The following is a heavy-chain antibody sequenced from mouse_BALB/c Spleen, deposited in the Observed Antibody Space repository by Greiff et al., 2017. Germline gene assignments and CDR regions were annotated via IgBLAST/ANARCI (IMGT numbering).Heavy chain of an antibody. D-gene: IGHD6-2*01. CDR1: GFTFSSFG. CDR3: ARSGGPSLYFDY. Sequence: DVMLVESGGGLVQPGGSRKLSCAASGFTFSSFGMHWVRQAPEKGLEWVAYISSGSSTIYYADTVKGRFTISRDNPKNTLFLQMTSLRSEDTAMYYCARSGGPSLYFDYWGQGTTLTVSS. J-gene: IGHJ2*01. CDR2: ISSGSSTI. V-gene: IGHV5-17*02.